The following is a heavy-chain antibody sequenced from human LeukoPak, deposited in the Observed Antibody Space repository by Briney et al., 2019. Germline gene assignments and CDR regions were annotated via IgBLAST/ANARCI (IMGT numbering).Heavy chain of an antibody. J-gene: IGHJ4*02. D-gene: IGHD2-21*02. Sequence: PGGSLRLSCVASGFTFDDYAMHWVRQAPGKGLEWVCLTNWDGNTTFCADSVKGRFTISRDNIKSSLFLQMNSLRPEDSALYYRAKGDSGHDPSIHPPGAFDYWGQGTLVTVSS. CDR2: TNWDGNTT. CDR1: GFTFDDYA. V-gene: IGHV3-43D*03. CDR3: AKGDSGHDPSIHPPGAFDY.